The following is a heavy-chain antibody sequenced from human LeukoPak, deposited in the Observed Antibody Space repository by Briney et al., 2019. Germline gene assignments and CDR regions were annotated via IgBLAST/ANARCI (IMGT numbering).Heavy chain of an antibody. CDR1: GGTFSSYA. D-gene: IGHD2-2*01. V-gene: IGHV1-69*05. Sequence: SVKVSCKASGGTFSSYAISWVRQAPGQGLEWMGGIIPIFGTANYAQKFQGRVTITTDESTSTAYMELSSLRSEDTAVYYCARTIVVVPAAIDAFDIWGQGTMVTVSS. CDR2: IIPIFGTA. CDR3: ARTIVVVPAAIDAFDI. J-gene: IGHJ3*02.